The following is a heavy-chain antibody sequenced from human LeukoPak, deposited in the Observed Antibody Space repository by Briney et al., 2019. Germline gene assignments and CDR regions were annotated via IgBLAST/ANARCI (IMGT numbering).Heavy chain of an antibody. D-gene: IGHD1-7*01. CDR3: ARRVDGVISGTTGWFDP. J-gene: IGHJ5*02. CDR2: VYSGGST. Sequence: GGSLRLSCAASGFSVSSNYMRWVRQAPGKGLEWVSVVYSGGSTYYADSVKGRFTISRDNSKNTLFLQMNSLRAEDTAVYYCARRVDGVISGTTGWFDPWGQGTLVTVSS. CDR1: GFSVSSNY. V-gene: IGHV3-66*04.